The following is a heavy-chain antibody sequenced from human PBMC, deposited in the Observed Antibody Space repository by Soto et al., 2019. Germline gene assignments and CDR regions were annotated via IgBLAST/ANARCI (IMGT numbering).Heavy chain of an antibody. V-gene: IGHV3-23*01. CDR2: ISGRGGST. Sequence: EVQLLESGGGLVQPGGSLRLSCAASGLTFRAFSMSWVRQPPGKGLEWVSGISGRGGSTYYADSVKGRFTISRDSSSNTLYLQMSSLRAEDTAVYYCAKSRGDSWYLYYYDYWGQGTLVTVSS. D-gene: IGHD5-12*01. CDR1: GLTFRAFS. CDR3: AKSRGDSWYLYYYDY. J-gene: IGHJ4*02.